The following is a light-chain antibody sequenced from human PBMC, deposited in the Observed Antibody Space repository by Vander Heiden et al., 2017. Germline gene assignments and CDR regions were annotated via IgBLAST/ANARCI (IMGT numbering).Light chain of an antibody. J-gene: IGLJ3*02. Sequence: QSALTPPPSVSGSPGQSVTISCTGTSSDIGSHNRVSWYQQSPGTAPNLMIWEVTNRPSGVPDRFSGSKSGNTASLTISGLQAEDETDYFCFAYRSGDNWVFDGGTRLTVL. CDR1: SSDIGSHNR. CDR3: FAYRSGDNWV. CDR2: EVT. V-gene: IGLV2-18*02.